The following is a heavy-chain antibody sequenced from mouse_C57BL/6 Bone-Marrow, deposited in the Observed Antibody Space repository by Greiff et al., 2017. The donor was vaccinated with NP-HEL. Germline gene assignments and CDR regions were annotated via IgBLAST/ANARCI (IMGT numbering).Heavy chain of an antibody. CDR2: IHPNSGST. V-gene: IGHV1-64*01. CDR3: ARAQARQLRPWLAY. J-gene: IGHJ3*01. Sequence: VQLQQPGAELVKPGASVKLSCKASGYTFTSYWMHWVKQRPGQGLEWIGMIHPNSGSTNYNEKFKSKATLTVDKTPSTAYMQRSSLTSEDSAVYYGARAQARQLRPWLAYWGQGTLVTVSA. D-gene: IGHD3-2*02. CDR1: GYTFTSYW.